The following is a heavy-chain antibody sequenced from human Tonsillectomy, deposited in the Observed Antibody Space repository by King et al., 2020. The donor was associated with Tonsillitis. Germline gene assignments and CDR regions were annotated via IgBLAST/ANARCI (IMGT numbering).Heavy chain of an antibody. D-gene: IGHD1-14*01. Sequence: QLVQSGSELKMPGASVKVSCKASGYTFTNYAVNWVRQAPGEGLEWMGWINTNTGNPMYAQAFTGRFVFSLDTSINTAYLQISSLKAEDTAVCYCARVDIITDYGLDVWGQGTTVTVSS. J-gene: IGHJ6*02. CDR1: GYTFTNYA. CDR3: ARVDIITDYGLDV. CDR2: INTNTGNP. V-gene: IGHV7-4-1*02.